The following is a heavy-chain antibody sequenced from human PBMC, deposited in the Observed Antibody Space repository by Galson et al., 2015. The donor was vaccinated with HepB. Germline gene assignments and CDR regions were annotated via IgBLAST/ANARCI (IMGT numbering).Heavy chain of an antibody. CDR3: VKGADQPFDY. V-gene: IGHV3-23*01. J-gene: IGHJ4*02. Sequence: SLRLSCAASRFTFSTSTMSWVRQAPGKGLEWVSAFRGSGGGTYYADSVKGRFTISRDNSKNTLYLQMNSLRAEDTAIYYCVKGADQPFDYWGQGTLVTVSS. CDR1: RFTFSTST. CDR2: FRGSGGGT.